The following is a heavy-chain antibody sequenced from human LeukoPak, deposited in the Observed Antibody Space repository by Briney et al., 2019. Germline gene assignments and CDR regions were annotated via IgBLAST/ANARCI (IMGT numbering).Heavy chain of an antibody. V-gene: IGHV1-8*03. J-gene: IGHJ5*02. Sequence: ASVKVSCKASGGTFTSYDINWVRQATGQGLEWMGWMNPNSGNTGYAQKFQGRVTITRNTSISTAYMELSSLRSEDTAVYYCARTHCSSTSCYRRRWFDPWGQGTLVTVSS. D-gene: IGHD2-2*01. CDR1: GGTFTSYD. CDR3: ARTHCSSTSCYRRRWFDP. CDR2: MNPNSGNT.